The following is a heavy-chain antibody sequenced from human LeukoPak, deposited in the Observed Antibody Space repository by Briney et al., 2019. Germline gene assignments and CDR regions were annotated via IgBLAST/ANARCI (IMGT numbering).Heavy chain of an antibody. CDR3: ARVVHHQLLFYWFDP. V-gene: IGHV4-31*03. D-gene: IGHD2-2*01. J-gene: IGHJ5*02. CDR1: GGSISSGVYY. CDR2: IYYSGST. Sequence: SETLSLTCTVSGGSISSGVYYWSWIRQHPGKGLEWIGYIYYSGSTYYNPSLKRRVTISVDTSKNQFSLKLSSVTAADTAVYYCARVVHHQLLFYWFDPWGQGTLVTVSS.